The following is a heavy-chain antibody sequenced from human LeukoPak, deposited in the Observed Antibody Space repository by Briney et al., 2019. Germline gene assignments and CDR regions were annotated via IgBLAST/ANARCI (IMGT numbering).Heavy chain of an antibody. CDR1: GGSINNYY. V-gene: IGHV4-4*07. J-gene: IGHJ4*02. CDR3: ARDGGSGWYDY. CDR2: MHPSGST. Sequence: SETLSLTCTVSGGSINNYYWSRIRQPAGKGLEWIGRMHPSGSTNYNPSLKSRLTVSLDTSKNQFSMKLTSVTAADTAIYYCARDGGSGWYDYWGQGTLVTVSS. D-gene: IGHD6-19*01.